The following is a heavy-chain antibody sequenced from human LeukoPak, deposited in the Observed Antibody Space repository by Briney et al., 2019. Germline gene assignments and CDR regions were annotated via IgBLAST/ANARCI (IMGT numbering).Heavy chain of an antibody. CDR3: ARAATLAGPFDY. V-gene: IGHV3-53*01. CDR1: GFIVSSNY. CDR2: IYSGGST. D-gene: IGHD6-13*01. J-gene: IGHJ4*02. Sequence: QPGGSLRLSCAASGFIVSSNYMSWVRQAPGKGLEWVSTIYSGGSTYYADSVKGRFTISRDNSQNTLYLQMNSLRAEDTALYYCARAATLAGPFDYWGQGTLVTVPA.